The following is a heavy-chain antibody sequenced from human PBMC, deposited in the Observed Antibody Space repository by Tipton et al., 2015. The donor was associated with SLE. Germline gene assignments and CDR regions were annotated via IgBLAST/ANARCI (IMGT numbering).Heavy chain of an antibody. D-gene: IGHD6-19*01. J-gene: IGHJ2*01. CDR3: ARESCGEQWLVQAAYLYFDP. CDR2: ISSSSRYI. Sequence: SLRLSCTASGFTFSSYSMNWISQAPGKGLEWVSSISSSSRYIYYAGSVKGRFTISRDNAKNSLYLQMNSLRAEDMAVYYCARESCGEQWLVQAAYLYFDPWGRATLVTVSS. CDR1: GFTFSSYS. V-gene: IGHV3-21*01.